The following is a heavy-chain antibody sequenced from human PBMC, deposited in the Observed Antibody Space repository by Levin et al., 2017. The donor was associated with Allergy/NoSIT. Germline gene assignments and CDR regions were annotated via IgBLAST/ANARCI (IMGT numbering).Heavy chain of an antibody. CDR1: GFTFSSYG. V-gene: IGHV3-30*18. Sequence: QRGESLKISCAASGFTFSSYGMHWVRQAPGKGLEWVAVISYDGSNKYYADSVKGRFTISRDNSKNTLYLQMNSLRAEDTAVYYCAKGGGYCSGGSCYWGYYYYGMDVWGQGTTVTVSS. CDR2: ISYDGSNK. D-gene: IGHD2-15*01. CDR3: AKGGGYCSGGSCYWGYYYYGMDV. J-gene: IGHJ6*02.